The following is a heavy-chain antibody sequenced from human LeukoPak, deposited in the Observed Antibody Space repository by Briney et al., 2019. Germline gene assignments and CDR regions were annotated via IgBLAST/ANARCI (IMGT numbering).Heavy chain of an antibody. CDR2: INHSGST. CDR3: ARVTMVRGVPRYFDY. CDR1: GGSFSGYY. J-gene: IGHJ4*02. Sequence: SETLSLTCAVYGGSFSGYYWSWIRQPPGKGLEWIGEINHSGSTNYNPSLKSRVTISVDTSKNQFSLKLSSVTAADTAVYYCARVTMVRGVPRYFDYWGQGTLVTVSS. V-gene: IGHV4-34*01. D-gene: IGHD3-10*01.